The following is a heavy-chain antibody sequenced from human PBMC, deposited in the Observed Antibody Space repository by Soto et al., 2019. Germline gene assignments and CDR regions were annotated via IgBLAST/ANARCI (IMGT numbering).Heavy chain of an antibody. Sequence: PGGSLRLSCAASGFTFSSYAMSWVRQAPGKGLEWVSAISGSGGSTYYADSVKGRFTISRDNSKNTLYLQMNSLRAEDTAVYYFAKSRFQNYYLSPLDYWGQGTLVTVSS. V-gene: IGHV3-23*01. D-gene: IGHD3-10*01. J-gene: IGHJ4*02. CDR1: GFTFSSYA. CDR2: ISGSGGST. CDR3: AKSRFQNYYLSPLDY.